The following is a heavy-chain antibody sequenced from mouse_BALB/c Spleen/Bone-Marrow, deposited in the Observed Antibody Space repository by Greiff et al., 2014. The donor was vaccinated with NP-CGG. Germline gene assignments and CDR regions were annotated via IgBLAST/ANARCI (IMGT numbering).Heavy chain of an antibody. V-gene: IGHV14-3*02. D-gene: IGHD3-1*01. CDR1: GFNIKDTY. CDR2: IDPANGNT. CDR3: ARFGVDY. J-gene: IGHJ2*01. Sequence: EVQLQESGAELVKPGASVKLSCTASGFNIKDTYMRWVKQRPEQGLEWIGRIDPANGNTKYDPKFQGKATITADTSSNTAYLQLSSLTSEDTAVYYCARFGVDYWGQGTTLTVSS.